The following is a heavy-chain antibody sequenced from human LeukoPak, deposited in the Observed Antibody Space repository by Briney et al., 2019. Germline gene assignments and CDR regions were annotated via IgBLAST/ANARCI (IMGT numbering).Heavy chain of an antibody. J-gene: IGHJ4*02. CDR2: ISSSGSTI. D-gene: IGHD3-22*01. CDR1: GFTFSYYY. Sequence: PGGSLRLSCAASGFTFSYYYMSWIRQAPGKGLEWVSYISSSGSTIYYADSVKGRFTISRDNAKNSLYLQMNSLRAEDTAVYYCAGTGMYYYDSSGDPYFDYWGQGTLVTVSS. CDR3: AGTGMYYYDSSGDPYFDY. V-gene: IGHV3-11*01.